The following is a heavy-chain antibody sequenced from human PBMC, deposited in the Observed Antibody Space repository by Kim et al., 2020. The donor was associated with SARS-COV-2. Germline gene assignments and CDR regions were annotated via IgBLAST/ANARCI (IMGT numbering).Heavy chain of an antibody. J-gene: IGHJ4*02. CDR1: GYTFTNYY. CDR2: INPSGGGT. Sequence: ASVKVSCKAAGYTFTNYYIHWVRQAPGQGLEWMGIINPSGGGTTYAQKFQGRVTVTRDTSTSTVYMELSSLRSEDTAVYYCANLRLGSWGQGTLVTVSS. D-gene: IGHD3-16*01. V-gene: IGHV1-46*01. CDR3: ANLRLGS.